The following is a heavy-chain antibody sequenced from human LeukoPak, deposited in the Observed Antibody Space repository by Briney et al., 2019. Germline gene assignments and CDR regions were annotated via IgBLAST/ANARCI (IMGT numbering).Heavy chain of an antibody. CDR2: INYSGST. D-gene: IGHD3-16*02. CDR3: ARLFRLRLGELSSFRYYFDY. CDR1: GASISSYY. Sequence: PSETLSLTCTASGASISSYYWSWIRQPPGKGLEWIGYINYSGSTNYNPSLKGRVTTSVDTSKNQFSLKLSSVTAADTAVYYCARLFRLRLGELSSFRYYFDYWGQGTLVTDSS. J-gene: IGHJ4*02. V-gene: IGHV4-59*08.